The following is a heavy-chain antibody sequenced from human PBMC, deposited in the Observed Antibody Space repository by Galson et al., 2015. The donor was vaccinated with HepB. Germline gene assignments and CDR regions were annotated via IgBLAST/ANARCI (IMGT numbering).Heavy chain of an antibody. CDR2: IDPRDSYI. CDR1: GYSFTSFW. D-gene: IGHD5-12*01. J-gene: IGHJ4*02. V-gene: IGHV5-10-1*01. CDR3: ARRGGYTPTADY. Sequence: QSGAEVKKPGESLRISCEGSGYSFTSFWISWVRQMPGKGLEWMGRIDPRDSYINYSPSFQGHVTISADKSNSTAYLQWSSLKASDTAMYYCARRGGYTPTADYWGQGTLVTVSS.